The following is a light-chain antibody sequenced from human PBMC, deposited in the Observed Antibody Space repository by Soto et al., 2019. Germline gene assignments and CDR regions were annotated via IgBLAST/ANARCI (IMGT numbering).Light chain of an antibody. CDR3: QTWVTGIQV. J-gene: IGLJ2*01. CDR2: LNSDGSH. V-gene: IGLV4-69*01. CDR1: RCHSSYA. Sequence: QSVLTQSPSASASLGASVKLTCTLSRCHSSYAIAWHQQRPEKGPRYLMKLNSDGSHSKGDGIPDRFSGSSSGAERYLTISSLQSEDEADYYCQTWVTGIQVFGGGTKLTVL.